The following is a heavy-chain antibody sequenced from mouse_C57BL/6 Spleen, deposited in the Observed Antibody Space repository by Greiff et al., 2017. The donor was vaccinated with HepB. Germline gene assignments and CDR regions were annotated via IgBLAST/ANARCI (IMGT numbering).Heavy chain of an antibody. J-gene: IGHJ3*01. Sequence: QVQLQQPGAELVKPGASVKLSCKASGYTFTSYWMHWVKQRPGQGLEWIGMIHPNSGSTNYNEKFKSKATQTVDKSSSTAYMQLSSLTSEDSAVYYCAREGDYYGSSYQFAYWGQGTLVTVSA. V-gene: IGHV1-64*01. D-gene: IGHD1-1*01. CDR3: AREGDYYGSSYQFAY. CDR1: GYTFTSYW. CDR2: IHPNSGST.